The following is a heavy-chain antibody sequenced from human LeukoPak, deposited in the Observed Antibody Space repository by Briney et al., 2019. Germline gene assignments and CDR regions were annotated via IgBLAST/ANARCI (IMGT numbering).Heavy chain of an antibody. D-gene: IGHD6-13*01. CDR2: IYPGDSDT. V-gene: IGHV5-51*01. Sequence: GESLKISCKGSGYSFTSYWIGWVRQMPGKGLEWMGIIYPGDSDTRYSPSFQGQVTISADKSISTAYLQWSSLKASDTAMYYCARFTVAWAAADGSYYYMDVRGKGTTVTVSS. CDR1: GYSFTSYW. CDR3: ARFTVAWAAADGSYYYMDV. J-gene: IGHJ6*03.